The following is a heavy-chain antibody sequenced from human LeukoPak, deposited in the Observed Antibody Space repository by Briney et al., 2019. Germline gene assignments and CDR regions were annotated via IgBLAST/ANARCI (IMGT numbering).Heavy chain of an antibody. J-gene: IGHJ4*02. D-gene: IGHD3-9*01. V-gene: IGHV4-4*02. Sequence: SETLSLTCAVSGVSMSSSEWWIWVRQPPGQGLEWIGEIHRAGRTRYNPSLQSRVTISMDYSKNQFSLKLTSVTAADTAIYYCGKTDIYFNPIDYWGPGSLVTVSS. CDR3: GKTDIYFNPIDY. CDR1: GVSMSSSEW. CDR2: IHRAGRT.